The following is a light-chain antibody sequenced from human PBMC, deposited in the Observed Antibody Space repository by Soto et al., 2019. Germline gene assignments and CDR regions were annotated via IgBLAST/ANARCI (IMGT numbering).Light chain of an antibody. CDR3: QQFSSYPLT. CDR2: DAS. V-gene: IGKV3-20*01. Sequence: EIVLTQSPGTLSLSPGERATLSCRASQSVSSSYLAWYQQKPGQAPRLLIYDASSRATGIPDRFRGGGSGTDFTLTISRLEPEDFAVYYCQQFSSYPLTFGGGTKVDIK. CDR1: QSVSSSY. J-gene: IGKJ4*01.